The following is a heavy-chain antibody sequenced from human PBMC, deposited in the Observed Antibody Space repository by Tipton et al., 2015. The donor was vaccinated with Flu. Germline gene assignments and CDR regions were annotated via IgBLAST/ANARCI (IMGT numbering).Heavy chain of an antibody. CDR2: ILYGGST. CDR1: GDSMRSFY. V-gene: IGHV4-59*01. Sequence: TLSLTCNVSGDSMRSFYWSWIRQSPEKGLEWIGYILYGGSTNYNPSLRSRVTISMDTSKKQFSLELRSVTAADTARYYCARDSSGWYVFDYWSQGIPVTISS. J-gene: IGHJ4*02. CDR3: ARDSSGWYVFDY. D-gene: IGHD6-19*01.